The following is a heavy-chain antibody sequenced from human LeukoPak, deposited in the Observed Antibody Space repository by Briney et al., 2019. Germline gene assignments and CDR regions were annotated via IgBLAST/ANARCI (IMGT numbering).Heavy chain of an antibody. D-gene: IGHD3-9*01. J-gene: IGHJ4*02. Sequence: SETLSLTCTVSGYSISSGYYWGWIRQPPGKGLEWIGNIYHSGRTYYNPSLKGRVTISVDTSKNQFSLKLSSVTAADTAVYYCARRTTYFGWIPSESPSCFDYWGQGTLVTVSS. CDR3: ARRTTYFGWIPSESPSCFDY. CDR1: GYSISSGYY. CDR2: IYHSGRT. V-gene: IGHV4-38-2*02.